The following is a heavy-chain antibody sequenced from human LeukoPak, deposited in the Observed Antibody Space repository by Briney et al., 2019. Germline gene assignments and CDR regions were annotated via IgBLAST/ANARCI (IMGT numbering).Heavy chain of an antibody. CDR1: GYSFTSYW. CDR3: AIRYCSSTGCSTAGHQSAFDI. D-gene: IGHD2-2*02. CDR2: IYPGDSDT. J-gene: IGHJ3*02. V-gene: IGHV5-51*01. Sequence: GESLKISCKGSGYSFTSYWIGWVRQMPGKGLEWMGIIYPGDSDTRYSPSFQGQVTISADKSISTAYLQWSSLKASDTAMYYCAIRYCSSTGCSTAGHQSAFDIWGQGTMVTVPS.